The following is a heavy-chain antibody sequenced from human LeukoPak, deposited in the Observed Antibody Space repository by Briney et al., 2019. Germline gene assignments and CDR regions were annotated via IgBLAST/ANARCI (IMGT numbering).Heavy chain of an antibody. Sequence: AGGSLRLSCSTSGFTFSSYAMSWVRQAPGKGLEWVSAISDSGGKTYYANSVKGRFTISRDNSENTLYLQMTSLKAEDTAVYFCAKTSSSSGEWGRRTLVTVSS. CDR3: AKTSSSSGE. D-gene: IGHD6-6*01. V-gene: IGHV3-23*01. CDR2: ISDSGGKT. CDR1: GFTFSSYA. J-gene: IGHJ4*02.